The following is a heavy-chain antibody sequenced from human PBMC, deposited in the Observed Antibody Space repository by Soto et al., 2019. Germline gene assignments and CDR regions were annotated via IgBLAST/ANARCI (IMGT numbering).Heavy chain of an antibody. Sequence: PGGSLRLSCAASGFTFSSYAMSWVRQAPGKGLEWVSAISGSGGSTYYADSVKGRFTISRDNSKNTLYLQMNSLRAEDTAVYYCAKEEGDISGYDFESWFDPWGQGTLVTVSS. CDR3: AKEEGDISGYDFESWFDP. J-gene: IGHJ5*02. CDR2: ISGSGGST. D-gene: IGHD5-12*01. V-gene: IGHV3-23*01. CDR1: GFTFSSYA.